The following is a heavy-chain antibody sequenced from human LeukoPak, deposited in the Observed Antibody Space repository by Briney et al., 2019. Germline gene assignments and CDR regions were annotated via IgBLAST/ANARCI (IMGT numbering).Heavy chain of an antibody. CDR2: INPNSGGT. D-gene: IGHD6-13*01. J-gene: IGHJ3*02. CDR1: GYTFTGYY. CDR3: ARERVGDSSSWPDAFDI. Sequence: ASVKVSCKASGYTFTGYYMHWVRQAPGQGLEWMGWINPNSGGTNYAQKFQGRVTMTRDTSISTAYMELSRLRSDDTAVYYCARERVGDSSSWPDAFDIWGQGTMVTVSS. V-gene: IGHV1-2*02.